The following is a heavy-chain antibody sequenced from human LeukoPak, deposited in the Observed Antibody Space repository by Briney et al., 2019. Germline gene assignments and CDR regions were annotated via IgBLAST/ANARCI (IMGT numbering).Heavy chain of an antibody. CDR1: GFTFSSYG. CDR3: AKGSRAVVVPKYDY. J-gene: IGHJ4*02. CDR2: IRYDGSNK. V-gene: IGHV3-30*02. D-gene: IGHD2-2*01. Sequence: GGSLRLSCAASGFTFSSYGMHWVRQAPGKGLEWVAYIRYDGSNKYYADSVKGRFTISRDNSKNTLYLQMNSLRAEDTAVYYCAKGSRAVVVPKYDYWGQGTLVTVSS.